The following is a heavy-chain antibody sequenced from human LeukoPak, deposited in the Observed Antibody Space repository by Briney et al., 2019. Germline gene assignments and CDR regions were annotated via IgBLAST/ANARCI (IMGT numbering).Heavy chain of an antibody. V-gene: IGHV5-51*01. Sequence: GESLEISCKGSGYTFSSYWIGWVRQMPGKGLEWMGIIYPGDSDTRYSPSLQGQVTISVDTSIGTAYLQWSSLKASDTAIYYCARQNDFRLDYWGQGTLVTVSS. CDR1: GYTFSSYW. CDR2: IYPGDSDT. D-gene: IGHD3-3*01. CDR3: ARQNDFRLDY. J-gene: IGHJ4*02.